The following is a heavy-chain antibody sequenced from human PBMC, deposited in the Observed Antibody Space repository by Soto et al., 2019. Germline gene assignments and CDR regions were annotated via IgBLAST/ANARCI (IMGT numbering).Heavy chain of an antibody. D-gene: IGHD2-15*01. CDR2: ISYDGSNN. J-gene: IGHJ6*02. CDR1: ASTFSNYI. Sequence: QLQLVESGGGVVQPGRSLRLSCAASASTFSNYIMHWVRQAPGKGLEWVAFISYDGSNNNYADFVEGRFTISRDNPKNMLYLQLSSLRPDDTAVYYCAGGDNYYALGVWGQGTTVTVSS. V-gene: IGHV3-30*04. CDR3: AGGDNYYALGV.